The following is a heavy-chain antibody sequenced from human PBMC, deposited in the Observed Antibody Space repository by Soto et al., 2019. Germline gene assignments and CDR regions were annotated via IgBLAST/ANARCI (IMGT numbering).Heavy chain of an antibody. V-gene: IGHV3-66*03. CDR3: ARGPDTAICLDTIPRVGTTYYYYGMDV. J-gene: IGHJ6*02. D-gene: IGHD5-18*01. CDR2: FSNCGNT. Sequence: EVQLVASGGDSIQPGGSLRLSCAAPGFSVSTNYMSWLPQAPGKGLGWVSRFSNCGNTSYANSVRGRFTISRDDSRNTLYLQMNSLRFADTAVYYCARGPDTAICLDTIPRVGTTYYYYGMDVWGQGTTVTVSS. CDR1: GFSVSTNY.